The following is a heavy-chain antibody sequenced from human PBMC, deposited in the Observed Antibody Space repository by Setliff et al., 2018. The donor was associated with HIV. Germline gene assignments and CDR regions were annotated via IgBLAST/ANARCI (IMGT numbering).Heavy chain of an antibody. Sequence: SETLSLTCTVSGGSINSYYWSWIQQPPGKRLEWIGYIHNSGSTNYNPSLKSRVTMSVDTSNNQFSLKLTSVTAADTAVYYCARRGPYGSGSYGRYYDYYYMDVWGKGTTVTVSS. V-gene: IGHV4-59*01. J-gene: IGHJ6*03. D-gene: IGHD3-10*01. CDR2: IHNSGST. CDR3: ARRGPYGSGSYGRYYDYYYMDV. CDR1: GGSINSYY.